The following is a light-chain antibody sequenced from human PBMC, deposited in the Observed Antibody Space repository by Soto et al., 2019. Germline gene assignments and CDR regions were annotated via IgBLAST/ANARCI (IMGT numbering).Light chain of an antibody. Sequence: EIVMTQSPATLSVSPGDIATLSCRASQSVSSNLAWYQQKPGQAPRLLIYGASTRATGIPARFSGSRSGTEFTLTISSLQSEDVAVYYCQQYNNWPITFGQGTRLEIK. J-gene: IGKJ5*01. V-gene: IGKV3-15*01. CDR2: GAS. CDR1: QSVSSN. CDR3: QQYNNWPIT.